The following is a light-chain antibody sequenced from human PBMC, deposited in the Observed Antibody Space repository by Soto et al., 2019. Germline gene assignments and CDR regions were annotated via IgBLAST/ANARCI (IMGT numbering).Light chain of an antibody. J-gene: IGKJ1*01. V-gene: IGKV1-5*01. CDR3: QQYNSYSRT. CDR1: QSISSW. Sequence: DIQMTQSPSTLSASVGDRVTITCRASQSISSWLAWYQQEPGKAPKLLMYGASSLESGVPSRFSGSGSGTEFTLTISSLQPDDFATYYCQQYNSYSRTFGQGTKVDIK. CDR2: GAS.